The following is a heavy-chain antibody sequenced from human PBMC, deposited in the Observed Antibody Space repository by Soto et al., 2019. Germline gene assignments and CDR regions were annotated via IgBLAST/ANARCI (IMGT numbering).Heavy chain of an antibody. CDR2: MNPGSGDT. V-gene: IGHV1-8*02. Sequence: QVQLVQSGAEVKKPGASVKVSCKASGYTFTNNDVSWVRQATGQGLEWMGWMNPGSGDTGYAQKFQGRVTMTRDISIATAYMELNSLTSEDTSIYYCARMESFGSLNWFDPWCQGTLVTGSS. CDR1: GYTFTNND. D-gene: IGHD5-18*01. CDR3: ARMESFGSLNWFDP. J-gene: IGHJ5*02.